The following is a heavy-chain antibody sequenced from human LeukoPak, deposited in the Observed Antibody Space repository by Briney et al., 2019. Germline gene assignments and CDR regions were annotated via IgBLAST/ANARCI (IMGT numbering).Heavy chain of an antibody. J-gene: IGHJ4*02. D-gene: IGHD4-17*01. CDR2: SYSGGST. CDR3: AGGTTVTTAFDY. Sequence: PGGSLRLSCAASGLTVSDNYMTWVRQAPGKGLEWVSVSYSGGSTYSSDSVEGRFTISRDNSKTTLYLQMNSLRVEDTAVYYCAGGTTVTTAFDYWGQGILVTVSS. V-gene: IGHV3-53*01. CDR1: GLTVSDNY.